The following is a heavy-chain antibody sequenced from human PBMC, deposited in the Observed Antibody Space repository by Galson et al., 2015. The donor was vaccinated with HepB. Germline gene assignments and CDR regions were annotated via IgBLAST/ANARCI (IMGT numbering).Heavy chain of an antibody. V-gene: IGHV3-30-3*01. CDR2: ISYDGSNK. CDR1: GFTFSSYA. Sequence: SLRLSCAASGFTFSSYAMHWVRQAPGKGLEWVAVISYDGSNKYYADSVKGRFTISRDNSKNTLYLQMNSLRAEDTAVYYCARAVGATDALDIWGQGTMVTVSS. J-gene: IGHJ3*02. CDR3: ARAVGATDALDI. D-gene: IGHD1-26*01.